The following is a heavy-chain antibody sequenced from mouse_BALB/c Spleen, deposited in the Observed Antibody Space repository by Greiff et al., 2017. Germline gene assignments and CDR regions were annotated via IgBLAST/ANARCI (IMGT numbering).Heavy chain of an antibody. J-gene: IGHJ3*01. Sequence: VQLKHSGAELVKPGASVKLSCTASGFNIKDTYMHWVKQRPEQGLEWIGRIDPANGNTKYDPKFQGKATITADTSSNTAYLQLSSLTSEDTAVYYCARYFAYWGQGTLVTVSA. CDR1: GFNIKDTY. V-gene: IGHV14-3*02. CDR2: IDPANGNT. CDR3: ARYFAY.